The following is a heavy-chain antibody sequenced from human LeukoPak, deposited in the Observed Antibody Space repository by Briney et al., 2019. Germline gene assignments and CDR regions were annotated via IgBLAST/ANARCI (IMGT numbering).Heavy chain of an antibody. J-gene: IGHJ5*02. CDR2: IYYSGST. V-gene: IGHV4-59*01. D-gene: IGHD6-19*01. CDR3: ARGLYSSGWYFGWFDP. CDR1: GGSISNYY. Sequence: TSETLSLTCTVSGGSISNYYWSWIRQPPGKGLEWIGYIYYSGSTNYNPSLKSRVTISVDTSKNQFSLKLRSVTAADTAVYYCARGLYSSGWYFGWFDPWGQGTLVTASS.